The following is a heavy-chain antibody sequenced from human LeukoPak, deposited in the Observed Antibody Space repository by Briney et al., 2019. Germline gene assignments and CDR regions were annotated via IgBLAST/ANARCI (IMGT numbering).Heavy chain of an antibody. Sequence: SETLSLTCTVSGGSISSYYWSWIRQPPGKGLEWIGYIYYSGSTNYNPSLKSRVTMSVDTSKNQFSLKLSSVTAADTAVYYCARIIAVAGTVYFDYWGQGTLVTVSS. D-gene: IGHD6-19*01. V-gene: IGHV4-59*01. CDR2: IYYSGST. J-gene: IGHJ4*02. CDR3: ARIIAVAGTVYFDY. CDR1: GGSISSYY.